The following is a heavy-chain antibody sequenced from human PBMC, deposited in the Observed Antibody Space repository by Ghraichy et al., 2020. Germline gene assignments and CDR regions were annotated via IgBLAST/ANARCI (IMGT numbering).Heavy chain of an antibody. J-gene: IGHJ4*02. V-gene: IGHV1-18*01. CDR1: GYTFTSYG. CDR3: ARAEGLGDYVWGSYRPSDLDY. Sequence: ASVKVSCKASGYTFTSYGISWVRQAPGQGLEWMGWISAYNGNTNYAQKLQGRVTMTTDTSTSTAYMELRSLRSDDTAVYYCARAEGLGDYVWGSYRPSDLDYWGQGTLVTVSS. CDR2: ISAYNGNT. D-gene: IGHD3-16*02.